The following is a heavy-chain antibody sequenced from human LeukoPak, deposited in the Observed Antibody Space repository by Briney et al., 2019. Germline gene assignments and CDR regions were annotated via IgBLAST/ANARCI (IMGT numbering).Heavy chain of an antibody. CDR3: ARDSSGGSYFVY. Sequence: GASVKVSCRPSGYTFTSYYLHWVRQAPGQGLEWMGIIHPSGHTTIYAEKFQGRVTMTWDTSTSTAHMELSSLRSEDTAVYYCARDSSGGSYFVYWGQGTLVTVSS. J-gene: IGHJ4*02. CDR2: IHPSGHTT. D-gene: IGHD3-16*01. CDR1: GYTFTSYY. V-gene: IGHV1-46*01.